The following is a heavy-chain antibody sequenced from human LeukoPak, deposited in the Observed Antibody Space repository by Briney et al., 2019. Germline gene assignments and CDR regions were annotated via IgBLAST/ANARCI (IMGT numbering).Heavy chain of an antibody. D-gene: IGHD3-10*01. CDR2: FDPEDGET. CDR1: GGTFSSYA. V-gene: IGHV1-24*01. Sequence: ASVKVSCKASGGTFSSYAISWVRQAPGKGLEWMGGFDPEDGETIYAQKFQGRVTMTEDTFTDTAYMELSSLRSEDTAVYYCAMGVRGTYYFDYWGQGTLVTVSS. CDR3: AMGVRGTYYFDY. J-gene: IGHJ4*02.